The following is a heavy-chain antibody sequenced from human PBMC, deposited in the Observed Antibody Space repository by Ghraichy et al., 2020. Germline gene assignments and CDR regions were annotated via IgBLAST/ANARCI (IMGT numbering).Heavy chain of an antibody. Sequence: GGSLRFSCAASGFTFSDYWMTWIRQAPGKGLEWVANIKPDGNEKYYLDSVKGRFTISRDNAKNALYLETNSLRAEDTAVYYCTKGARYCSGYTCIGLDYWGQGTLVTVSS. CDR3: TKGARYCSGYTCIGLDY. V-gene: IGHV3-7*01. CDR1: GFTFSDYW. D-gene: IGHD2-15*01. J-gene: IGHJ4*02. CDR2: IKPDGNEK.